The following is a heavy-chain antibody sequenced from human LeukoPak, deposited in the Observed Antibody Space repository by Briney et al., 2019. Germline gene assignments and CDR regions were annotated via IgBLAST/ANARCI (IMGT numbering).Heavy chain of an antibody. CDR1: GYTFTSYG. J-gene: IGHJ5*02. CDR3: ARDLNDIVVVPAAISWFDP. CDR2: ISAYNGNT. D-gene: IGHD2-2*02. V-gene: IGHV1-18*01. Sequence: GASVKVSCKASGYTFTSYGISWVRQAPGQGLEWMGWISAYNGNTNYAQKLQGRVTMTTDTSTSTAYMELRSLRSDDTAVYYCARDLNDIVVVPAAISWFDPWGQGTLVTVSS.